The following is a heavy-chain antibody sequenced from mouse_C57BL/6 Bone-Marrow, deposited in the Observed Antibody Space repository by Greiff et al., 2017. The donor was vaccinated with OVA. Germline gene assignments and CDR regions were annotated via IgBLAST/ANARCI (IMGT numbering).Heavy chain of an antibody. J-gene: IGHJ4*01. CDR1: GYTFTDYE. D-gene: IGHD2-1*01. CDR2: IDPETGGT. V-gene: IGHV1-15*01. CDR3: PRVIYYGNYYAMDY. Sequence: QVQLQQSGAELVRPGASVTLSCKASGYTFTDYEMHWVKQTPVHGLEWIGAIDPETGGTAYNQKFKGKAILTADKSSSTAYMELRSLTSEDSAVYYCPRVIYYGNYYAMDYWGQGTSVTVSS.